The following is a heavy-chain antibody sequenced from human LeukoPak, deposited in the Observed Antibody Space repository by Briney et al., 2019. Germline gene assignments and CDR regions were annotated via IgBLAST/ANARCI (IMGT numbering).Heavy chain of an antibody. CDR1: GGSFSGYY. Sequence: SETLSLTCAVYGGSFSGYYWSWIRQPPGKGLEWIGEINHSGSTNYNPSLKSRVTISVDTSKNQFSLKLSSVTAADTAVYYCARGTNCSSTSCYQAFDYWGQGTLVTVSS. J-gene: IGHJ4*02. CDR2: INHSGST. D-gene: IGHD2-2*01. V-gene: IGHV4-34*01. CDR3: ARGTNCSSTSCYQAFDY.